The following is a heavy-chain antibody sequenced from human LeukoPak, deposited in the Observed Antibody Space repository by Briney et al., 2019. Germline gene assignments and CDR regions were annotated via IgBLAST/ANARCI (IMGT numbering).Heavy chain of an antibody. V-gene: IGHV4-34*01. CDR2: INHSGST. CDR3: ATMRGYCSSPTCQDS. J-gene: IGHJ4*02. D-gene: IGHD2-2*01. CDR1: GGSFSGYY. Sequence: ASETLSLTCAVYGGSFSGYYWSWIRQPPGKGLEWIGEINHSGSTNYSPSLKSRVTLSVDTSKNQFSLKLSSVTAADTAMYYCATMRGYCSSPTCQDSWGQGTLVTVSS.